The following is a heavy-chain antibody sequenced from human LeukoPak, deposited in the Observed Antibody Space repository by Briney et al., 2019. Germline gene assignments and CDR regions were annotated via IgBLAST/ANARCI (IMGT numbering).Heavy chain of an antibody. J-gene: IGHJ4*02. CDR1: GFTFSSYW. CDR3: ARGDDSSGYYYGDFDY. Sequence: GGSLRLSCAASGFTFSSYWMSWVRQAPGKGLGWVANIKQDGSEKYYVDSVKGRFTISRDNAKNSLYLQMNSLRAEDTAVYYCARGDDSSGYYYGDFDYWGQGTLVTVSS. V-gene: IGHV3-7*01. D-gene: IGHD3-22*01. CDR2: IKQDGSEK.